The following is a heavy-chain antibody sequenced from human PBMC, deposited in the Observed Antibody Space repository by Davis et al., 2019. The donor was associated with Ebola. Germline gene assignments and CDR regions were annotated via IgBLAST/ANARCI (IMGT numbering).Heavy chain of an antibody. CDR2: ISYDGSNK. D-gene: IGHD3-3*01. CDR1: GFTFSGSA. CDR3: AKGLDFWSGYPI. J-gene: IGHJ6*02. Sequence: GESLKISCAASGFTFSGSAMHWVRQAPGKGLEWVAVISYDGSNKYYADSVKGRFTISRDNSKNTLYLQMNSLRAEDTAVYYCAKGLDFWSGYPIWGQGTTVTVSS. V-gene: IGHV3-30-3*01.